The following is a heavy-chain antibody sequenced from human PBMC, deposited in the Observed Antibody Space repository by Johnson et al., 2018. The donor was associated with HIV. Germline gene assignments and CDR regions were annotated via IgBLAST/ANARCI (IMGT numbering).Heavy chain of an antibody. CDR1: GFTFSSYG. J-gene: IGHJ3*02. CDR3: ARALGYCSGGSCPLDAFDI. Sequence: VQLVESGGGVVQPGGSLRLSCAASGFTFSSYGMHWVRQAPGKGLVWVSRINSDGSSTSYADSVKGRFTISRDNAKNTLYLQMGSLRAGDMAVYYCARALGYCSGGSCPLDAFDIWGQGTMVTVSS. D-gene: IGHD2-15*01. V-gene: IGHV3-74*02. CDR2: INSDGSST.